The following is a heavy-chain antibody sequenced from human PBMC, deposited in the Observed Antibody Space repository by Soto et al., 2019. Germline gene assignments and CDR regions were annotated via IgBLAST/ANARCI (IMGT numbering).Heavy chain of an antibody. V-gene: IGHV3-33*01. Sequence: QVQLAESGGGVVQPGRSLRLSCAASGFTFSSYGMHWVRQAPGKGLEWVAVIWYDGSNKYYADSVKGRFTISRDNSKNTLYLQMNGLRAEDTAVYYCARDGAWRGIAARYRFDYWGQGTLVTVSS. CDR2: IWYDGSNK. D-gene: IGHD6-6*01. J-gene: IGHJ4*02. CDR1: GFTFSSYG. CDR3: ARDGAWRGIAARYRFDY.